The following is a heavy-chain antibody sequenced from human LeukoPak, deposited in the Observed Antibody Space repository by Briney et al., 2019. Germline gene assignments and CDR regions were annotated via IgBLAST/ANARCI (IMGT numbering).Heavy chain of an antibody. V-gene: IGHV3-23*01. Sequence: QPGGSLRLSCAASGFTFSSYAMSWVRQAPGKGLEWVSAISGSGGATYYADSVKGRFTISRGNSKNTLYLQMNSLRAEDTAVYYCAKVPVFSLTISEVVTDDAFDIWGQGTIVTVSS. D-gene: IGHD3-3*01. CDR1: GFTFSSYA. CDR2: ISGSGGAT. J-gene: IGHJ3*02. CDR3: AKVPVFSLTISEVVTDDAFDI.